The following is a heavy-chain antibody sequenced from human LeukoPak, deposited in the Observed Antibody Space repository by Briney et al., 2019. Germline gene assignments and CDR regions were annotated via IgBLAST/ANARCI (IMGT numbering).Heavy chain of an antibody. CDR1: GFTFRSSW. V-gene: IGHV3-7*01. Sequence: GGSLRLSCAVSGFTFRSSWMSWVRQAPGKGLEWVANIKQDGSEKYYVDSVKGRFTISRDNAKNSLYLQMNSLRADDTAVYYCVRDREWKSLDDWGQGTLVTVPS. J-gene: IGHJ4*02. CDR3: VRDREWKSLDD. D-gene: IGHD1-1*01. CDR2: IKQDGSEK.